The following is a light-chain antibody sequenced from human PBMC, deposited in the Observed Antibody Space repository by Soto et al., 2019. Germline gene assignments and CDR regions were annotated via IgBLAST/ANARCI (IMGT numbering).Light chain of an antibody. V-gene: IGKV1D-8*01. CDR2: AAS. Sequence: VIWMTQSPSLLSASTGDRVTISCRISQGISSYLAWYQQKPGKAPELLIYAASTLQSGVPSRFSGSGSGTDFTLTISCLQSEDFATYYCQQYYSFPQFGQGTKVDIK. J-gene: IGKJ1*01. CDR1: QGISSY. CDR3: QQYYSFPQ.